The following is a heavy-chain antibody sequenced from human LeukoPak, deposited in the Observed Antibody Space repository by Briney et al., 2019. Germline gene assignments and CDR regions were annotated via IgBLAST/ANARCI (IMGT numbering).Heavy chain of an antibody. Sequence: PSETLSLTCTVSGGSISSGSYYWSWIRQPAGRGLEWIGRIYTSGSTNYNPSLKSRVTISVDTSKNQFSLKLSSVTAADTAVYYCARGPGYCSSTSCGFDPWGQGTLVTVSS. J-gene: IGHJ5*02. V-gene: IGHV4-61*02. CDR1: GGSISSGSYY. CDR3: ARGPGYCSSTSCGFDP. D-gene: IGHD2-2*01. CDR2: IYTSGST.